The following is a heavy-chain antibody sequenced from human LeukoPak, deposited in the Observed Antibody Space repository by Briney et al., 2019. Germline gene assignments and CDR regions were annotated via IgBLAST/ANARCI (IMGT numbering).Heavy chain of an antibody. CDR3: ATEPEKENYYYDSSGYKR. CDR1: GYTFTGYY. Sequence: GASVKVSCKASGYTFTGYYMHWVRQAPGQGLEWMGWINPNSGGTNYAQKFQGRVTMTRDKSIRTAYMELSRLTSDDTAVYYCATEPEKENYYYDSSGYKRWGQGTLVTVSS. J-gene: IGHJ4*02. D-gene: IGHD3-22*01. CDR2: INPNSGGT. V-gene: IGHV1-2*02.